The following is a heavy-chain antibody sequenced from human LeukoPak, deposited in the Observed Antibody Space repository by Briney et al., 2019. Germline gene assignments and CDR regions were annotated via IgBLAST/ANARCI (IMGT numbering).Heavy chain of an antibody. CDR2: ISGSGGST. J-gene: IGHJ4*02. CDR1: GFTFSSYA. D-gene: IGHD6-19*01. CDR3: AKVPIAVAVSRIFFDY. V-gene: IGHV3-23*01. Sequence: GGSLRLSCAASGFTFSSYAMSWVRQAPGKGLEWVSTISGSGGSTYYADSVKGRFTISRDNSKNTLFLQMNSLRAEDTAIYYCAKVPIAVAVSRIFFDYWGQGTLVTVSS.